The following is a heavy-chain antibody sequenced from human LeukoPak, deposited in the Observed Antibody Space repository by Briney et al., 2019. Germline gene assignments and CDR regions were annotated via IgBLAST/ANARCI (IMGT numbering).Heavy chain of an antibody. Sequence: SGGSLRLSCAASGFTFSSYAVSWVRQAPGKGLEWVSAISGSGGSTYYADSVKGRFTISRDNSKNTLYLQMNSLRAEDTAVYYCAKVRWVPVNWLDPWGQGTLVTVSS. D-gene: IGHD3-10*01. CDR3: AKVRWVPVNWLDP. V-gene: IGHV3-23*01. CDR2: ISGSGGST. CDR1: GFTFSSYA. J-gene: IGHJ5*02.